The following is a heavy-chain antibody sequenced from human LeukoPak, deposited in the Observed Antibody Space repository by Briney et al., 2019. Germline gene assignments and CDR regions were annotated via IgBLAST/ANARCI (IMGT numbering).Heavy chain of an antibody. Sequence: SETLSLTCTVSGGSISSYYWSWIRQPPGKGLEWIGCAYYTGSTNFNPSLKSRVTISLDTSKNQFSLKLTSVTAADTAVYYCARDRRYSSGHFDYWGQGTLVTVSS. D-gene: IGHD6-19*01. CDR3: ARDRRYSSGHFDY. CDR2: AYYTGST. J-gene: IGHJ4*02. CDR1: GGSISSYY. V-gene: IGHV4-59*01.